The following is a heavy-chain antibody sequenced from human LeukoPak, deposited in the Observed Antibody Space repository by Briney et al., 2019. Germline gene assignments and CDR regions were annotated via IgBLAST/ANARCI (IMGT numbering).Heavy chain of an antibody. CDR3: ARGAIFGVVIKRMGDYFDY. J-gene: IGHJ4*02. Sequence: SETLYLTCTVSGGSISSYYWSWIRQPAGKGLEWIGRIYTSGSTNYNPSLKSRVTMSVDTSKNQFSLKLSSVTAADTAVYYCARGAIFGVVIKRMGDYFDYWGQGTLVTVSS. V-gene: IGHV4-4*07. CDR2: IYTSGST. D-gene: IGHD3-3*01. CDR1: GGSISSYY.